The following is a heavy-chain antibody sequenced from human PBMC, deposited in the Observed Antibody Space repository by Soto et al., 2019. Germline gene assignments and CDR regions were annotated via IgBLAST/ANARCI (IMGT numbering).Heavy chain of an antibody. CDR1: GGSGSSGSYY. CDR2: IYYSGST. Sequence: QLQLQESGPGLVKPSATLSLTCTVSGGSGSSGSYYWGWVRQPPGKGPEWIGSIYYSGSTYYNPSLKSRITISVDTSNNQFSLKLSSVTAPDTAVYYCTRQIRGSSGILEWFDPWGQGILVTVSS. CDR3: TRQIRGSSGILEWFDP. V-gene: IGHV4-39*01. J-gene: IGHJ5*02. D-gene: IGHD3-22*01.